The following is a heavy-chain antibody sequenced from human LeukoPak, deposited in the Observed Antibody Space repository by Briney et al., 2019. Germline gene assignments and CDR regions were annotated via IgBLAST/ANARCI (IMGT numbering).Heavy chain of an antibody. J-gene: IGHJ2*01. CDR3: ARDQRGDSYGFDL. V-gene: IGHV7-4-1*02. D-gene: IGHD5-18*01. CDR1: GYTFTNFA. CDR2: INTNTGNP. Sequence: ASVKVSCKASGYTFTNFAMNWVRQAPGQGLEWMGWINTNTGNPTYAQGFTGRFVFSLDTSVRTAYLQISSLKAEDTAVYYCARDQRGDSYGFDLWGRGTLVTVSS.